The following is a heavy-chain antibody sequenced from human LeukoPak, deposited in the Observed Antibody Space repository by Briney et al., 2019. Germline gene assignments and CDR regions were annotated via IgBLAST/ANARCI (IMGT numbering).Heavy chain of an antibody. CDR2: ISAYNGNT. V-gene: IGHV1-18*01. J-gene: IGHJ6*02. D-gene: IGHD6-6*01. CDR3: ARGVPQLGRIYYYYYGMDV. CDR1: GGTFSSYG. Sequence: GASVKVSCKASGGTFSSYGISWVRQAPGQGLEWMGWISAYNGNTNYAQKLQGRVTMTTDTSTSTAYMELRSLRSDDTAVYYCARGVPQLGRIYYYYYGMDVWGQGTTVTVSS.